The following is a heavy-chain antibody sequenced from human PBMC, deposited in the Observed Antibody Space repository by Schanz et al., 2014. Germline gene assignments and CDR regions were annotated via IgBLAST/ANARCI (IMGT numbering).Heavy chain of an antibody. D-gene: IGHD6-13*01. V-gene: IGHV3-30*18. CDR2: ISFDGRNT. CDR1: GFTFSDYY. Sequence: QVQLVESGGGLVKPGGSLRLSCAASGFTFSDYYMSWIRQAPGKGLEWVGFISFDGRNTGYAHSVKGRFTISRDNSKNTVNLQMNSLRAEDTAVYYCAKEKEEVAADGSFFDYWGQGTLVTVSS. CDR3: AKEKEEVAADGSFFDY. J-gene: IGHJ4*02.